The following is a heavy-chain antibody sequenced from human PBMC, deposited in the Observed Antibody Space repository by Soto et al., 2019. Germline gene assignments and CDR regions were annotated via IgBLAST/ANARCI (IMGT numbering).Heavy chain of an antibody. CDR2: CFSSGGT. CDR3: ARDRDPDGIWTFDS. Sequence: GGSLILSCAAFGFPLDKYTMAWARQAPGKGLEWVAECFSSGGTQDADSVKGRFTISRDNSRNMVFLQMNGLRVEDTALYYCARDRDPDGIWTFDSWGQGALVTVSS. V-gene: IGHV3-53*01. CDR1: GFPLDKYT. J-gene: IGHJ4*02. D-gene: IGHD3-9*01.